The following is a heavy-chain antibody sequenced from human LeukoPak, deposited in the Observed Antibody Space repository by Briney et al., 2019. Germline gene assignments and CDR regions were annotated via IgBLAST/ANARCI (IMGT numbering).Heavy chain of an antibody. D-gene: IGHD3-10*01. V-gene: IGHV1-69*01. Sequence: SVKVSYKASGGTFSSYAISWVRQAPGQGLEWMGGIIPIFGTANYAQKFQGRVTITADESTSTAYMELSSLRSEDTAVYYCARVTMVRGVIIHWFDPWGQGTLVTVSS. CDR3: ARVTMVRGVIIHWFDP. CDR2: IIPIFGTA. CDR1: GGTFSSYA. J-gene: IGHJ5*02.